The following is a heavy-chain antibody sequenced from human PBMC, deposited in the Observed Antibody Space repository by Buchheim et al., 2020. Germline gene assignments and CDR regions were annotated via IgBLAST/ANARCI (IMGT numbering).Heavy chain of an antibody. Sequence: QVQLQESGPGLVKPSETLSLTCTVSGGSISSYYWSWIRQPPGKGLEWIGNIYYSGSTNYNPSLKSRVTLSVDTSKQQFSLKLSSVTAADTAVYYCARHADGYDRRAFDHWGQGTL. CDR2: IYYSGST. V-gene: IGHV4-59*08. CDR1: GGSISSYY. D-gene: IGHD5-12*01. J-gene: IGHJ4*02. CDR3: ARHADGYDRRAFDH.